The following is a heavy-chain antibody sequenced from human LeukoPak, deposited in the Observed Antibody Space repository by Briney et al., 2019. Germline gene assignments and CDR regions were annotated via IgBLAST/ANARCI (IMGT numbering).Heavy chain of an antibody. CDR3: ARDDLYYYDN. D-gene: IGHD2/OR15-2a*01. Sequence: GRSLRLSCAPSGFTFSRHGMHWVRQAPGKGLEWVSSISSSSSYIYYADSVKGRFTISRDNAKNSLYLQMNSLRAEDTAVYYCARDDLYYYDNWGQGTLVTVSS. J-gene: IGHJ4*02. CDR2: ISSSSSYI. V-gene: IGHV3-21*01. CDR1: GFTFSRHG.